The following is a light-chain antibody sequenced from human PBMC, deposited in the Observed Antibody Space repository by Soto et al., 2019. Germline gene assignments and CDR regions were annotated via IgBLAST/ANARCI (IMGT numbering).Light chain of an antibody. CDR3: CSYAGSSTSVI. CDR2: EGS. J-gene: IGLJ2*01. CDR1: SSDVGSYNL. V-gene: IGLV2-23*01. Sequence: QSALTQPASVSGSPGQSITISCTGTSSDVGSYNLVSWYQQHPGKALKLMICEGSKRPSGVSNRFSGSKSGNTASLTISGLQAEDEADYYCCSYAGSSTSVIFGGGTKLTVL.